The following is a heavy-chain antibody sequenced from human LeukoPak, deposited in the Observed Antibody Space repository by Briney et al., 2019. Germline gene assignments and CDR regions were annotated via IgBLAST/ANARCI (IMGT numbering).Heavy chain of an antibody. D-gene: IGHD6-13*01. CDR2: IYYSGST. Sequence: PSETLSLTCTVSGGSISSYYWSWIRKPPGKGLEWIGYIYYSGSTNYNPSLKSRVTISVDTSKNQFSLKLSSVTAADTAVYYCARDGFPEQQLVTFDYWGQGTLVTVSS. J-gene: IGHJ4*02. V-gene: IGHV4-59*12. CDR1: GGSISSYY. CDR3: ARDGFPEQQLVTFDY.